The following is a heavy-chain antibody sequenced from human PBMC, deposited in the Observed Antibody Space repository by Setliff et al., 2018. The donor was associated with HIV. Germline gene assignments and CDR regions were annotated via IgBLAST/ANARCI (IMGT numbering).Heavy chain of an antibody. V-gene: IGHV3-23*01. J-gene: IGHJ4*02. CDR2: IRGSGDTT. Sequence: GESLKISCAASGFMFTSYAVTWVRQAPGKGLEWVSTIRGSGDTTHYADFVKGRFTISRDNSENTLYLQMNSLRAEDMAVYYCAREDSSWYGSLDYWGQGTLVTVSS. CDR3: AREDSSWYGSLDY. D-gene: IGHD6-13*01. CDR1: GFMFTSYA.